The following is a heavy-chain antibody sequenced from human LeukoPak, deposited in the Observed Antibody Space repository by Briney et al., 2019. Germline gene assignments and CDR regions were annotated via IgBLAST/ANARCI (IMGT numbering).Heavy chain of an antibody. CDR3: ARRVYYDTSGYHPTAGYFDL. D-gene: IGHD3-22*01. V-gene: IGHV4-4*08. Sequence: SETLSLTCTASGGSIFNYYWHWIRQSPGKGLEWVGYVYANGITAYNPSLRSRGSMSIDTSRSQFSLRLTSVTAADTATYYCARRVYYDTSGYHPTAGYFDLWGRGTLVSVSS. CDR2: VYANGIT. CDR1: GGSIFNYY. J-gene: IGHJ2*01.